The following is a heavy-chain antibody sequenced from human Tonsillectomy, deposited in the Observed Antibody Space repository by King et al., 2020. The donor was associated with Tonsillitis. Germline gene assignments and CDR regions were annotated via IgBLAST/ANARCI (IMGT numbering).Heavy chain of an antibody. D-gene: IGHD6-19*01. J-gene: IGHJ6*03. CDR2: ISYDGSTT. V-gene: IGHV3-30*18. CDR3: AKDGHNSGYYYSYYYMDV. CDR1: GFNFSSYG. Sequence: QVQLVESGGGVVQPGRSLRLSCVASGFNFSSYGMHWVRQAPGKGLEWVAVISYDGSTTYYADSVKGRSTISRDNSRNTLCLQMNSLRAEDTAVYYCAKDGHNSGYYYSYYYMDVWGKGTTVTVSS.